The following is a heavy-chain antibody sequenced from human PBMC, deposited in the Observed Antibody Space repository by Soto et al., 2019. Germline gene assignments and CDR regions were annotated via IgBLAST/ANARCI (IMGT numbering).Heavy chain of an antibody. V-gene: IGHV1-69*08. CDR1: GGTFSSYT. CDR3: ARDEVSYYYGSGSPHFYY. CDR2: IIPILGIA. J-gene: IGHJ4*02. Sequence: QVQLVQSGAEVKKPGSSVKVSCKASGGTFSSYTISWVRQAPGQGLEWMGRIIPILGIANYAQKFQGRVTITADKSNRTAYMELSSLRSEDTAVYSCARDEVSYYYGSGSPHFYYWGQGTLVTVSS. D-gene: IGHD3-10*01.